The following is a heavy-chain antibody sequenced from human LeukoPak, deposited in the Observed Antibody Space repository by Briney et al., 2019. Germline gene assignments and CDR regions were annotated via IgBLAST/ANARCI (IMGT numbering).Heavy chain of an antibody. CDR3: AAYYDFWSGYYSVAP. V-gene: IGHV1-2*06. CDR1: GYTFTCYY. J-gene: IGHJ5*02. D-gene: IGHD3-3*01. CDR2: INPNSGGT. Sequence: ASVKVSCKASGYTFTCYYMHWVRQAPGQGLEWMGRINPNSGGTNYAQKFQGRVTMTRDTSISTAYMELSRLRSDDTAVYYCAAYYDFWSGYYSVAPWGQGTLVTVPS.